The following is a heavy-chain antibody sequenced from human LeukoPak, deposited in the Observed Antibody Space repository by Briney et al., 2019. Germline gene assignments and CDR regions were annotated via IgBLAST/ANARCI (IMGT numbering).Heavy chain of an antibody. CDR3: AKDSLVRGDGRFDY. V-gene: IGHV3-30*18. CDR1: GFTFSSYG. CDR2: ISYDGSNK. Sequence: GGSLRLSCAASGFTFSSYGMHWVRQAPGKGLEWVAVISYDGSNKYYADSVKGRFTISRDNSKNTLYLQMNSLRAEDTAVYYCAKDSLVRGDGRFDYWGQGTLVTVSS. J-gene: IGHJ4*02. D-gene: IGHD3-10*01.